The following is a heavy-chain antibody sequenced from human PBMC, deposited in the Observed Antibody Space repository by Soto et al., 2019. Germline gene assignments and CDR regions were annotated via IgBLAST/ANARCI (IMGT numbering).Heavy chain of an antibody. Sequence: QVQLVQSGAEVKKPGSSVKVSCTASGGTFSSYAISWVRQAPGQGLEWMGGIIPIFGTANYAQKFQGRVTITADESTSTAYMELSSLRSEDTAVYYCARGSSSGAVTPDDYWGQGTLVTVSS. CDR2: IIPIFGTA. D-gene: IGHD6-25*01. CDR1: GGTFSSYA. J-gene: IGHJ4*02. V-gene: IGHV1-69*01. CDR3: ARGSSSGAVTPDDY.